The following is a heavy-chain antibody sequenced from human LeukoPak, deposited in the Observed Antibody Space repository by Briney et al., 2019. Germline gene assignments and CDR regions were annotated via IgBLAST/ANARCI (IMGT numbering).Heavy chain of an antibody. D-gene: IGHD3-22*01. CDR1: GFTFSDFY. CDR2: ITSTGSTI. J-gene: IGHJ4*02. V-gene: IGHV3-11*01. CDR3: ARPSQVAYDSSGYLDY. Sequence: EGSLRLSCAASGFTFSDFYMSWIRQAPGKGLQWVAVITSTGSTIHYADSVKGRFTISRDNAKNSLYLQMNSLRAEDTAVYYCARPSQVAYDSSGYLDYWGQGTLVTVSS.